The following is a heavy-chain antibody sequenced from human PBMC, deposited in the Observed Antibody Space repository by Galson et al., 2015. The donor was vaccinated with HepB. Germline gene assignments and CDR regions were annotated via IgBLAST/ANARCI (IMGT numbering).Heavy chain of an antibody. D-gene: IGHD3-9*01. V-gene: IGHV5-10-1*01. CDR3: ARLDYDILTGYYLGSWSSVPRSQPAFDI. Sequence: QSGAEVKKPGESLRISCKGSEYSFTSYWISWVRQMPGKGLEWMGRIDPSDSYTNYSPSFQGHVTISADKSISTAYLQWSSLKASDTAMYYCARLDYDILTGYYLGSWSSVPRSQPAFDILGQGTMVTVSS. CDR1: EYSFTSYW. J-gene: IGHJ3*02. CDR2: IDPSDSYT.